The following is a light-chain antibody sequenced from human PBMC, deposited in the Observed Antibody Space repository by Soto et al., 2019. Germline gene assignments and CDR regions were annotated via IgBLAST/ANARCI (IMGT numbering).Light chain of an antibody. CDR3: QQYSYWPPYT. CDR1: RDVGSN. V-gene: IGKV3-15*01. J-gene: IGKJ2*01. CDR2: DAS. Sequence: EIVMTQSPATLSVSPGERATLSCRAGRDVGSNLAWYQQKPCQAPRLLSHDASTRATGIPARFSGSGSGTEVTLTISSLQSEYCAVYYCQQYSYWPPYTFGQGTKLEIK.